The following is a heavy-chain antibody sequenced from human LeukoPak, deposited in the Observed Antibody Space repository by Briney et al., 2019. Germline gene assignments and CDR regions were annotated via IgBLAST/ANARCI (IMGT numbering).Heavy chain of an antibody. CDR3: ARERGYGGGSGSYYYFDY. CDR2: IYYSGST. CDR1: GGSISSGDYY. Sequence: PSETLSLTCTVSGGSISSGDYYWSWIRQPPGKGLEWIGYIYYSGSTNYNPSLKSRVTISVDTSKNQFSLKLSSVTAADTAVYYCARERGYGGGSGSYYYFDYWGQGTLVTVSS. D-gene: IGHD3-10*01. J-gene: IGHJ4*02. V-gene: IGHV4-61*08.